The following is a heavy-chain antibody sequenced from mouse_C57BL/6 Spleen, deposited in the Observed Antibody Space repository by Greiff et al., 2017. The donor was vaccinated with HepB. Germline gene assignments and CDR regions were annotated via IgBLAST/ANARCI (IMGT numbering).Heavy chain of an antibody. J-gene: IGHJ1*03. V-gene: IGHV5-4*01. CDR1: GFTFSSYA. CDR2: ISDGGSYT. CDR3: ARDLMGITTVVATDWYFDV. D-gene: IGHD1-1*01. Sequence: EVQVVESGGGLVKPGGSLKLSCAASGFTFSSYAMSWVRQTPEKRLEWVATISDGGSYTYYPDNVKGRFTISRDNAKNNLYLQMSHLKSEDTAMYYCARDLMGITTVVATDWYFDVWGTGTTVTVSS.